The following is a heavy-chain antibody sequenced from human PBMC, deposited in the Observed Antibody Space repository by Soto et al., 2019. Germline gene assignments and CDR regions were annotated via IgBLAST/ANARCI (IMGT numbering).Heavy chain of an antibody. D-gene: IGHD2-15*01. J-gene: IGHJ6*02. CDR3: AKMGPFSDSYQGDPYYYYGMDV. Sequence: GGSLRLSCIASGFTFSSYSMSWVRQAPGKGLEWVTGISGNGGSTYNADSVLGRVTISRDNSKNTLYLQMNSLRAEDTAVYYCAKMGPFSDSYQGDPYYYYGMDVWGQGTTVTVSS. CDR1: GFTFSSYS. V-gene: IGHV3-23*01. CDR2: ISGNGGST.